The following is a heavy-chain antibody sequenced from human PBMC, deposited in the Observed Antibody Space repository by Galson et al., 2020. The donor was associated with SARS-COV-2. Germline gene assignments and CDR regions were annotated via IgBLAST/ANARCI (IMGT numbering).Heavy chain of an antibody. CDR1: GYTFTSYG. V-gene: IGHV1-18*01. CDR2: ISAYNGNT. CDR3: ARVNGNQDYDILTGYPIHPLYYYYGMDV. Sequence: ASVKVSCKASGYTFTSYGISWVRQAPGQGLEWMGWISAYNGNTNYAQKLQGRVTMTTDTSTSTAYMELRSLRSDDTAVYYCARVNGNQDYDILTGYPIHPLYYYYGMDVWGQGTTVTVSS. D-gene: IGHD3-9*01. J-gene: IGHJ6*02.